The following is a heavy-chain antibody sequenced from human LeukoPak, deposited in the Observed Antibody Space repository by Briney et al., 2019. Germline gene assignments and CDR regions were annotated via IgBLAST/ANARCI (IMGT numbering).Heavy chain of an antibody. Sequence: PGGSLRLSCAASGFTFSSYGMHWVRQAPGKGLEWVAFIRYDGSNKYYADSVKGRFTISRENFKSTLFLQMNSLRAEDTAVYYCARDKNAYHSFDSWGQGTLVIVSS. CDR1: GFTFSSYG. CDR3: ARDKNAYHSFDS. D-gene: IGHD2-2*01. CDR2: IRYDGSNK. J-gene: IGHJ4*02. V-gene: IGHV3-30*02.